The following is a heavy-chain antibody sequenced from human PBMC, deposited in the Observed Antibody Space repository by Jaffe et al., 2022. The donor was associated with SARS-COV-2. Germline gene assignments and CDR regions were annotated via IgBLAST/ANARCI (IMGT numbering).Heavy chain of an antibody. Sequence: EVQLLESGGGLVQPGGSLRLSCAASGFTFGSFVMSWVRQAPGKGLECVSTISGSGVGTNYADSVKGRFTISRDNSKNTLYLQMSSLRAEDTAIYYCTKSLFSTSSRAIDYWGQGTLVTVSS. CDR3: TKSLFSTSSRAIDY. V-gene: IGHV3-23*01. J-gene: IGHJ4*02. CDR1: GFTFGSFV. D-gene: IGHD6-6*01. CDR2: ISGSGVGT.